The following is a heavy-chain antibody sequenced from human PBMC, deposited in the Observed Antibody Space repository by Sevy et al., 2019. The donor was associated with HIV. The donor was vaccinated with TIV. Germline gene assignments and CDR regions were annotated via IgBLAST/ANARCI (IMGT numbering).Heavy chain of an antibody. CDR3: ASRGYCGGGSCYSGPNDY. CDR2: ISRSSGTR. Sequence: GGSLRLSCAASTFTFSSYSMHWVRQAPGKGLEWVSYISRSSGTRYYADSVKGRFTISRDNAKNSLFLQMNSLRDEDTAVYYCASRGYCGGGSCYSGPNDYWGQGTLVTVSS. V-gene: IGHV3-48*02. J-gene: IGHJ4*02. CDR1: TFTFSSYS. D-gene: IGHD2-15*01.